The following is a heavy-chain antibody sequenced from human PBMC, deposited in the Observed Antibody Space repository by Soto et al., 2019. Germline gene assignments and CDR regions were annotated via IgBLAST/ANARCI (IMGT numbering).Heavy chain of an antibody. Sequence: EVQLLESGGGLVQPGGSLRLSCAASGFTFTSYAMNWVRQAPGKGLEWVSTISGNGGNTYYADSVKGRFTISRDNSKNTLYMQMNSLRAEDTAVYYCARTMVVTPGAFEIWGQGTLVTVSS. D-gene: IGHD2-21*02. V-gene: IGHV3-23*01. CDR1: GFTFTSYA. CDR3: ARTMVVTPGAFEI. CDR2: ISGNGGNT. J-gene: IGHJ3*02.